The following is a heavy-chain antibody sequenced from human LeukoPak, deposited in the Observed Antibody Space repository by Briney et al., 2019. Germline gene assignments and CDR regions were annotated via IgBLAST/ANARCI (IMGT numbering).Heavy chain of an antibody. Sequence: ASVKVSCKASGYTFTSYGISWVRQAPGQGLEWMGWISAYNGNTNYAQKLQGRVTMTTDTSTSTAYVELRSLRSDDTAVYYCARDVGSRDIDWFDPWGQGTLVTVSS. J-gene: IGHJ5*02. CDR3: ARDVGSRDIDWFDP. CDR2: ISAYNGNT. V-gene: IGHV1-18*01. D-gene: IGHD5-12*01. CDR1: GYTFTSYG.